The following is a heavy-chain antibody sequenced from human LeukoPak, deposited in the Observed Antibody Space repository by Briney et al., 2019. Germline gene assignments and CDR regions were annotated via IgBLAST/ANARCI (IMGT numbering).Heavy chain of an antibody. CDR3: ARQADYYDSSGYYYFLDI. CDR1: GYSFTSYW. D-gene: IGHD3-22*01. CDR2: IYPLDSDT. V-gene: IGHV5-51*01. Sequence: GESLKISCKASGYSFTSYWIGWVRQMPGKGLEWMGIIYPLDSDTRYSPSFQGQVTISADKSISTAYLQWSSLKASDTAMYYCARQADYYDSSGYYYFLDIWGQGTMVTVSS. J-gene: IGHJ3*02.